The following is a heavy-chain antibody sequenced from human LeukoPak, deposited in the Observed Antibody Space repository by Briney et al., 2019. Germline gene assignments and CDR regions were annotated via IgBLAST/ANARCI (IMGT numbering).Heavy chain of an antibody. CDR3: ARASSGYDYRYYYGMDV. CDR1: GYTFTNYG. D-gene: IGHD5-12*01. Sequence: ASVKVSCKTSGYTFTNYGITWVRQAPGQGPEWMGRISANTGNTKYVQKFQGRVSMTTDTSTSTAFMELRSLTSDDTAVYYCARASSGYDYRYYYGMDVWGQGTTVTVSS. CDR2: ISANTGNT. V-gene: IGHV1-18*01. J-gene: IGHJ6*02.